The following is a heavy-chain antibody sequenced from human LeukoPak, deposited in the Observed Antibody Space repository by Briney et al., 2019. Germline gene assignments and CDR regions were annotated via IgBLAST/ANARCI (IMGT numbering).Heavy chain of an antibody. Sequence: PSETLSLTCTVSGGSISSHYWSWIRQPPGKGLEWIAYIYYSGSTNYNPSLKSRVTISLDTSKNQFSLKLSSVTAADTAVYYCARDLTIFGVNYYYMDVWGKGTTVTVSS. CDR3: ARDLTIFGVNYYYMDV. J-gene: IGHJ6*03. CDR1: GGSISSHY. V-gene: IGHV4-59*11. D-gene: IGHD3-3*01. CDR2: IYYSGST.